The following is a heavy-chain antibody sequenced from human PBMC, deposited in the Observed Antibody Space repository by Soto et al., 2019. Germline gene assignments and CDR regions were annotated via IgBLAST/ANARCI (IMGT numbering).Heavy chain of an antibody. CDR2: ISDDGSKE. CDR3: AKDLRLWSKDYYYYGMDV. J-gene: IGHJ6*02. V-gene: IGHV3-30*18. CDR1: GFTFSSYG. D-gene: IGHD5-18*01. Sequence: GSLRLSCAASGFTFSSYGMHWVRQAPGKGLKWVAVISDDGSKELYADSVKGRFTISRDNSKNTLYLQMNRLRAEDTAVYYCAKDLRLWSKDYYYYGMDVWGQATTVTVSS.